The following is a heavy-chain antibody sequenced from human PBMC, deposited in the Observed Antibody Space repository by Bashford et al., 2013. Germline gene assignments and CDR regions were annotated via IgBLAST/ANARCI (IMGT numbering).Heavy chain of an antibody. CDR2: IYYSGST. Sequence: SETLSLTCTVSGGSISSGGYYWSWIRQHPGKGLEWIGYIYYSGSTYYNPSLKSRVTISVDTSKNQFSLKLSSVTAADTAVYYCARGRGDMTYNWYYYWGQGTLVTVSS. CDR3: ARGRGDMTYNWYYY. V-gene: IGHV4-31*03. J-gene: IGHJ5*01. D-gene: IGHD3-16*01. CDR1: GGSISSGGYY.